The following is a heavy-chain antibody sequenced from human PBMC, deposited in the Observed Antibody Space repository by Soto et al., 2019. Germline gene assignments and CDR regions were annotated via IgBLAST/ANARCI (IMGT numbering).Heavy chain of an antibody. CDR1: GGSISSSSYY. V-gene: IGHV4-39*01. Sequence: SETLSLTCTVSGGSISSSSYYWGWIRQPPGKGLEWIGSIYYSGSTYYNPSLKSRVTISVDTSKNQFSLKLSSVTAADTAGFSCGRLYGSGGGGRHYYGMDVWGQGTTVTVSS. CDR2: IYYSGST. J-gene: IGHJ6*02. CDR3: GRLYGSGGGGRHYYGMDV. D-gene: IGHD3-10*01.